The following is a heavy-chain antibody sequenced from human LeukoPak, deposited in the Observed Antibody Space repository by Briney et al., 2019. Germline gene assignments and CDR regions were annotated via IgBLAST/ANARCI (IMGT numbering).Heavy chain of an antibody. Sequence: GGSLRLSCAASGFTFSNAWMSWVRQAPGKGLEWVGRIKSKTDGGTTDYAAPVKGRFTISRDDSKNTLYLQMNSLKTEDTAVYYCTTDAVPRAFDYYYYGMDVWGQGTLVTVSS. CDR2: IKSKTDGGTT. CDR3: TTDAVPRAFDYYYYGMDV. D-gene: IGHD3-3*02. V-gene: IGHV3-15*01. CDR1: GFTFSNAW. J-gene: IGHJ6*02.